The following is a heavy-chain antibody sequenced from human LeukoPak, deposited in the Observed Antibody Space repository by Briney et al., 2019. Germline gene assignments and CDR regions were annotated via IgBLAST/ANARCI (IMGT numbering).Heavy chain of an antibody. J-gene: IGHJ3*02. D-gene: IGHD6-19*01. Sequence: EASVKVSCKASGYTFTSYAMHWVRQAPGQRLEWMGWINAGNGNTKYSQKFQGRVTITRDTSASTAYMELSSLRSEDTAVYYCARGYGQQWLVYAFDIWGQGTMVTVSS. CDR1: GYTFTSYA. V-gene: IGHV1-3*01. CDR3: ARGYGQQWLVYAFDI. CDR2: INAGNGNT.